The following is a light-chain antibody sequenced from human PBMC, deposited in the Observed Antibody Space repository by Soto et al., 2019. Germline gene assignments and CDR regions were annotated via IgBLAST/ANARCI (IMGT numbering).Light chain of an antibody. CDR2: AAS. CDR3: QQSFSSPPWT. CDR1: QTIKTY. J-gene: IGKJ1*01. V-gene: IGKV1-39*01. Sequence: DIPMTQSPSSLSASVGDSVTITCRASQTIKTYLNWNQQKPGKAPNLLIYAASSLHSGVPSRFSGSGSGTDFTLTIRSLQPEDFATYYCQQSFSSPPWTFGQGTKVEIK.